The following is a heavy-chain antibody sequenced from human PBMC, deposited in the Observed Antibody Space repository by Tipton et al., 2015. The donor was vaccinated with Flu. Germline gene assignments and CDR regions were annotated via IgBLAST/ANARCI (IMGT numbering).Heavy chain of an antibody. CDR3: ARDLWGVGATPHPI. CDR1: GGSVTSGSYY. CDR2: IYYSGSS. D-gene: IGHD1-26*01. Sequence: TLSLTCTVSGGSVTSGSYYWSWIRQPPGKGLEWIGYIYYSGSSNYNPSLKSRVTISVDTSKNQFSLKLSSVTAADTAVYYCARDLWGVGATPHPIWGQGTMVTVSS. V-gene: IGHV4-61*01. J-gene: IGHJ3*02.